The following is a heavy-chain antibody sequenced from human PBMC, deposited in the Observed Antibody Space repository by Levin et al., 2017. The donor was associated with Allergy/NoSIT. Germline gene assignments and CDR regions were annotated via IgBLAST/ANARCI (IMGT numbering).Heavy chain of an antibody. J-gene: IGHJ4*02. D-gene: IGHD2/OR15-2a*01. CDR1: VYSISSSNW. CDR2: IFHSGFT. V-gene: IGHV4-28*01. CDR3: VRKTTTDTVYEN. Sequence: SETLSLTCAVSVYSISSSNWWGWIRQSPGKGLEWIGYIFHSGFTYYNPSLNSRVTLSVDMSNNQFSLTLSSVTAADSAMYYCVRKTTTDTVYENWGQGTLVTVSS.